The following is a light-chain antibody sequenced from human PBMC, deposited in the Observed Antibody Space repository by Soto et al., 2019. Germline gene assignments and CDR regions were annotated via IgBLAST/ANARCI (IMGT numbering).Light chain of an antibody. J-gene: IGLJ2*01. CDR2: GNS. CDR1: SSNIGAGYD. Sequence: QSVLTQPPSVSRAPGQRVTISGTGSSSNIGAGYDVHWYQQLPGTAPKLLIYGNSNRPSGVPDRFSGSKSGTSASLAITGLQAEDEADYYCQSYDSSLVVFGGGTQLTVL. V-gene: IGLV1-40*01. CDR3: QSYDSSLVV.